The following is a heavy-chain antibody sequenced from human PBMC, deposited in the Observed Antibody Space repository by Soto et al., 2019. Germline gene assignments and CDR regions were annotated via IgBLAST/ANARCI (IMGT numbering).Heavy chain of an antibody. V-gene: IGHV3-23*01. CDR3: AKDKISSGWTRTYYYYGMDV. CDR2: ISGSGGSK. D-gene: IGHD6-19*01. Sequence: GGSLRLSCAASGFTFSSYAMSWVRQAPGKGLEWVSAISGSGGSKYYADSVKGRFTISRDNSKNTLYLQMNSLRAEDTAVYYCAKDKISSGWTRTYYYYGMDVWGQGTTVTVSS. J-gene: IGHJ6*02. CDR1: GFTFSSYA.